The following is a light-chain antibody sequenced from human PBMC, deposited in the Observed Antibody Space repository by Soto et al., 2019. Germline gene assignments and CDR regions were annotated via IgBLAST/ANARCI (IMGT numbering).Light chain of an antibody. CDR2: GAS. V-gene: IGKV3-20*01. CDR3: QQYGSSGT. Sequence: TQNRPTIAVSGGEGAIGGCRASQSVSSDLAWYQQKPGQAPRLLIYGASNRATGIPDRFSGSGSATDFTLTISRLEPEDFAVYYCQQYGSSGTFGQGTRVEIK. J-gene: IGKJ1*01. CDR1: QSVSSD.